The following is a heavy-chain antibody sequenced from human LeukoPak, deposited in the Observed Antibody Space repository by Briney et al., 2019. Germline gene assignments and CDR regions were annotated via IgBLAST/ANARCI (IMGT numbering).Heavy chain of an antibody. CDR1: GFTFSSLW. CDR3: TKDRQGPNQYHMDV. V-gene: IGHV3-7*01. J-gene: IGHJ6*03. CDR2: INQDGGTT. Sequence: PGGSLRLSCAASGFTFSSLWMSWVGQAPGRGPEWVANINQDGGTTYYVASVKGRFTISRDNAKNSLSLQMSSLRAEDTAVYYCTKDRQGPNQYHMDVWGKGTTVTVSS.